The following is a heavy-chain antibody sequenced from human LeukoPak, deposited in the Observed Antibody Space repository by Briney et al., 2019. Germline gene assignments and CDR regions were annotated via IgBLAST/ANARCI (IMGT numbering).Heavy chain of an antibody. J-gene: IGHJ4*02. CDR3: AKPLRVNVFDY. Sequence: GDSLRLSCAASGFTFSSYSMNWVRQAPGKGLEWVSSISSSSSYIYYADSVKGRFTISRDNSKNTLYLQMNSLRAGDTAVYYCAKPLRVNVFDYWGQGTLVTVSS. CDR2: ISSSSSYI. V-gene: IGHV3-21*04. CDR1: GFTFSSYS.